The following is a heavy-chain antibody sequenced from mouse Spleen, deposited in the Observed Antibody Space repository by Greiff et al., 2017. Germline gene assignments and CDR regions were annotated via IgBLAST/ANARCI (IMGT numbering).Heavy chain of an antibody. CDR3: TSRSTMITTGGFDY. V-gene: IGHV1-15*01. J-gene: IGHJ2*01. CDR1: GYTFTDYE. D-gene: IGHD2-4*01. Sequence: VKLQESGAELVRPGASVTLSCKASGYTFTDYEMHWVKQTPVHGLEWIGAIDPETGGTAYNQKFKGKAILTADKSSSTAYMELRSLTSEDSAVYYCTSRSTMITTGGFDYWGQGTTLTVSS. CDR2: IDPETGGT.